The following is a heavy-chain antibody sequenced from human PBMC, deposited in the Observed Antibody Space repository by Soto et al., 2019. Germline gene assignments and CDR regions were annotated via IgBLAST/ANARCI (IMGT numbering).Heavy chain of an antibody. V-gene: IGHV1-46*01. CDR3: ARDAVYCSGGSCDSGAFDI. D-gene: IGHD2-15*01. CDR1: GYTFTSYH. J-gene: IGHJ3*02. CDR2: INPSGGST. Sequence: ASVKVSCKASGYTFTSYHMHWVRQAPGQGLGWMGIINPSGGSTSYAQKFQGRVTMTRDTSTSTVYMELSSLRSEDTAVYYCARDAVYCSGGSCDSGAFDIWGQGTMVTVSS.